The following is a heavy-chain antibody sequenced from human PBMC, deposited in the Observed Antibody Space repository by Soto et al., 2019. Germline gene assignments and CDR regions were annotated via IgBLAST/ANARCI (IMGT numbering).Heavy chain of an antibody. CDR2: IYWDDDK. V-gene: IGHV2-5*02. CDR1: GFSLSTSGVA. CDR3: AHRRAEIDV. J-gene: IGHJ6*02. Sequence: GSGPTLVKPTQTLTLTCTFSGFSLSTSGVAVGWIRQPPGKALEWLAVIYWDDDKRYSPSLKSRLSITKDTSKNQVVLTVSNMDPVDTSTYYCAHRRAEIDVWCQGTTVTVLL.